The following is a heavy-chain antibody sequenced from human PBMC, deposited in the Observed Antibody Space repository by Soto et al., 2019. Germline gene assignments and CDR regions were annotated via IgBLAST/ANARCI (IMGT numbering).Heavy chain of an antibody. CDR2: ISYDGGNE. Sequence: QVQLVESGGGVVQPGRSLRLSCAASGFTFSSYGMHWVRQAPGKGLEWVAVISYDGGNEYYADSVKGRFTISRDNSKNTLYLQMNSLRAEDTAVYYCAKAVVDYSNYGHFEYWGQGTLVTVSS. CDR1: GFTFSSYG. CDR3: AKAVVDYSNYGHFEY. J-gene: IGHJ4*02. V-gene: IGHV3-30*18. D-gene: IGHD4-4*01.